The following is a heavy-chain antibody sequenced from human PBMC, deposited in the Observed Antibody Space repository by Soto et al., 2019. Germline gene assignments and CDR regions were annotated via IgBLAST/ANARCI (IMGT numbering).Heavy chain of an antibody. V-gene: IGHV1-8*01. J-gene: IGHJ4*02. CDR1: GYTFTSYD. CDR3: ARRAETNGWNGFGADKYYFDF. D-gene: IGHD1-1*01. CDR2: MNPSTGNS. Sequence: QVQLVQSGAEVRKPGASVKVSCEASGYTFTSYDIYWVRQATGQGLEWMGRMNPSTGNSGYAQKLQGRVSMTSDTSISTAHMELSSLRSEDTAVYYCARRAETNGWNGFGADKYYFDFWGQGTLVTVSS.